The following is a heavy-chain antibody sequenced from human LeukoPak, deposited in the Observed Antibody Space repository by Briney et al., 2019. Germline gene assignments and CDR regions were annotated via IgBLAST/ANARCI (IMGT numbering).Heavy chain of an antibody. CDR1: GFTVSSNY. J-gene: IGHJ4*02. CDR3: ARDVPHSGYDY. V-gene: IGHV3-66*01. CDR2: IYSGGST. D-gene: IGHD5-12*01. Sequence: PGGSLRLSCAASGFTVSSNYMSWVRQAPGKGLEWVSVIYSGGSTYYADSVKGRFTISRDNSKNTLYLQMNSLRAEDTAVYYCARDVPHSGYDYWGQGTLVTVSS.